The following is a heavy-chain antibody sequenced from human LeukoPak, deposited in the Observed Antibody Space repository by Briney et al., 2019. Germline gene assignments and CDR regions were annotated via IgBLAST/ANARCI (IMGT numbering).Heavy chain of an antibody. J-gene: IGHJ4*02. D-gene: IGHD6-13*01. Sequence: GGSLRLSCAASGFTFSSYAMSWVRQAPGKGLEWVSAISGSGGSTYYADSVKGRFTISRDNSKNTLYLQVNSLRAEDTAVYYCAKFQAAAWTPFDYWGQGTLVTVSS. CDR3: AKFQAAAWTPFDY. CDR2: ISGSGGST. V-gene: IGHV3-23*01. CDR1: GFTFSSYA.